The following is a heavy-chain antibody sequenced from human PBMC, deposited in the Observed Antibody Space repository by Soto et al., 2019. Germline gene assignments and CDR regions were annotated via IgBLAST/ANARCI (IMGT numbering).Heavy chain of an antibody. CDR3: AKEVHCGGGSCSWSEGFDY. D-gene: IGHD2-15*01. CDR1: GFIFSSYG. V-gene: IGHV3-30*18. J-gene: IGHJ4*02. Sequence: QVQLVESGGGVVQPGRSLRLSCAASGFIFSSYGMHWVRQAPGKGLEWVAVISYEGSHTYYADSVKGRFTITRDNSKNRLYLQRNSRRPEDTAVYYCAKEVHCGGGSCSWSEGFDYWGQGTLLTVSS. CDR2: ISYEGSHT.